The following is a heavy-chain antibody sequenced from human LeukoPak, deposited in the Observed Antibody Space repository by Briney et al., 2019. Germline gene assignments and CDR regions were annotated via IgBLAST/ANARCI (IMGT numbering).Heavy chain of an antibody. CDR1: GFTVTSNY. CDR3: AKEAATMIVDAALDP. V-gene: IGHV3-23*01. J-gene: IGHJ5*02. Sequence: GGSLRLSCVVSGFTVTSNYMSWVRQAPGKGLEWVSAISGSGGSTHYADSVKGRFTISRDNSKNTLYLQMNSLRAEDTAVYYCAKEAATMIVDAALDPWGQGTLVTVSS. D-gene: IGHD3-22*01. CDR2: ISGSGGST.